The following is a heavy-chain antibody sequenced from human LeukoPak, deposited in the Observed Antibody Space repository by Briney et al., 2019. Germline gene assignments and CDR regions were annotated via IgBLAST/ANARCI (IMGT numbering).Heavy chain of an antibody. CDR1: GGSISSYY. CDR3: ARARITGTFLL. Sequence: SETLSLTCTVSGGSISSYYWSWIRQPPGKGLEWIGYIYYSGSTNYNPSLKSRVTISVDTSKNQFSLKLSSVTAADTAVYYCARARITGTFLLWGQGTLVTVSS. CDR2: IYYSGST. J-gene: IGHJ4*02. V-gene: IGHV4-59*01. D-gene: IGHD1-7*01.